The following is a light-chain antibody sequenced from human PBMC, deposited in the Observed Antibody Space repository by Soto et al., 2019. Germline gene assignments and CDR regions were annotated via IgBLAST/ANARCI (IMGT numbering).Light chain of an antibody. CDR3: QQSTGIPYT. J-gene: IGKJ2*01. CDR1: QTIGTY. CDR2: AAS. V-gene: IGKV1-39*01. Sequence: DIQMTQSPSSLSASVGDRVTITCRASQTIGTYLNWYQQSPGKAPKLLIYAASTLQIGVPSRFRGSGSGTDFTLTISSLQPEDFATYYCQQSTGIPYTFGQGTKLEIK.